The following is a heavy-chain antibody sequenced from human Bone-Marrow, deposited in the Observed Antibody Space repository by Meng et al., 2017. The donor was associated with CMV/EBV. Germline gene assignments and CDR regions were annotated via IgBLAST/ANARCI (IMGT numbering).Heavy chain of an antibody. J-gene: IGHJ6*02. CDR1: GYSISSGYY. CDR2: IYHSGNT. V-gene: IGHV4-38-2*02. CDR3: ARLLYYYGMAV. Sequence: SETLSLTCTVSGYSISSGYYWGWIRQPPGKGLEWIGSIYHSGNTYYNPSLKSRVIISVDTSKNQFSLKLSSVTAADTAVYYCARLLYYYGMAVWGPGNTVNLSS.